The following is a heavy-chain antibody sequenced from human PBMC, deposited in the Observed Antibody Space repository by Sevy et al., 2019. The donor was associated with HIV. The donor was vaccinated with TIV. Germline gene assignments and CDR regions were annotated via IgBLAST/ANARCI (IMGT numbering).Heavy chain of an antibody. CDR1: GFTFTSYS. D-gene: IGHD4-17*01. V-gene: IGHV3-30-3*01. Sequence: GGSLRLSCAASGFTFTSYSMHWVRQAPGKGLEWVATISYDATNKHYADSVKGRFTISRDNSKSTLYLQMNSLRAEDTAVYYCARDQHDYGGNLRTGWFDPWGQGTLVTVSS. CDR3: ARDQHDYGGNLRTGWFDP. J-gene: IGHJ5*02. CDR2: ISYDATNK.